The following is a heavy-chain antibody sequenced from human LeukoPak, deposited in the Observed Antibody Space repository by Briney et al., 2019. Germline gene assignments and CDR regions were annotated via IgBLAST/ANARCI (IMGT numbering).Heavy chain of an antibody. V-gene: IGHV3-7*01. CDR1: GFTLSGFS. D-gene: IGHD3-10*01. CDR2: IKQDGSER. Sequence: PGGSLRLSCAASGFTLSGFSMSWVRQSPTKGLEWVANIKQDGSERYYVDSVKGRFTISRDNAKNSLSLQMNNLRVEDTAVYYCARAGSHWHYVYWGQGTVVTVPS. J-gene: IGHJ4*02. CDR3: ARAGSHWHYVY.